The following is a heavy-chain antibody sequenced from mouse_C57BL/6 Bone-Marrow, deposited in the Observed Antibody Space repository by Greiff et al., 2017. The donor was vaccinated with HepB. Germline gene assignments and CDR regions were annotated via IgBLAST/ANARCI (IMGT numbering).Heavy chain of an antibody. CDR2: IYPGGGYT. D-gene: IGHD1-1*01. CDR3: ARGYYGSSLYFDY. Sequence: QVQLQQPGAELVRPGTSVKMSCKASGYTFTNYWIGWAKQRPGHGLEWIGDIYPGGGYTNYNEKFKGKATLTADKSSSTAYMQFSSLTSEDSAIYYCARGYYGSSLYFDYWGQGTTLTVSS. CDR1: GYTFTNYW. V-gene: IGHV1-63*01. J-gene: IGHJ2*01.